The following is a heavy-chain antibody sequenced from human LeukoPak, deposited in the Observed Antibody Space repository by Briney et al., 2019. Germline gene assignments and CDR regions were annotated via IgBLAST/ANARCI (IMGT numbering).Heavy chain of an antibody. CDR3: AKFIRGSGYPLDY. J-gene: IGHJ4*02. CDR2: ISGSGGST. Sequence: PGGSLRLSCAASGFTFSNAWMSWVRQAPGKGLEWVSAISGSGGSTYYADSVKGRFTISRDNSKNTLYLQMNSLRAEDTAVYYCAKFIRGSGYPLDYWGQGTLVTVSS. D-gene: IGHD3-22*01. CDR1: GFTFSNAW. V-gene: IGHV3-23*01.